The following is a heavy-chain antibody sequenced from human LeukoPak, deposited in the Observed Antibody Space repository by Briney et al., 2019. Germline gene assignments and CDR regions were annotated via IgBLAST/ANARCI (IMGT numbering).Heavy chain of an antibody. Sequence: QTGGSLRLSCAASGFTFSSYAMHWVRQAPGKGLECVAVISYDGSNKYYADSVKGRFTISRDNSKNTLYLQMNSLRAEDTAVYYCARGMYYDFWSGYQDYYYMDVWGKGTTVTASS. CDR3: ARGMYYDFWSGYQDYYYMDV. CDR2: ISYDGSNK. CDR1: GFTFSSYA. J-gene: IGHJ6*03. D-gene: IGHD3-3*01. V-gene: IGHV3-30*04.